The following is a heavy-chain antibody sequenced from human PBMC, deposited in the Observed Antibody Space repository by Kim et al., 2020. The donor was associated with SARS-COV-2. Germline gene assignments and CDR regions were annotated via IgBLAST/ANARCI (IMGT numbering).Heavy chain of an antibody. CDR3: ARVYYYDSSGYPYPPAFDY. CDR1: GYTFTGYY. CDR2: INPNSGGT. D-gene: IGHD3-22*01. J-gene: IGHJ4*02. V-gene: IGHV1-2*06. Sequence: ASVKVSCKASGYTFTGYYMHWVRQAPGQGLEWMGRINPNSGGTNYAQKFQGRVTMTRDTSISTAYMELSRLRSDDTAVYYCARVYYYDSSGYPYPPAFDYWGQGTLVTVSS.